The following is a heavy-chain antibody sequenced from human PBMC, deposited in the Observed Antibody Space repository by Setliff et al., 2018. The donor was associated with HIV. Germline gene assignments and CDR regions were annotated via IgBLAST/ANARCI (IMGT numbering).Heavy chain of an antibody. D-gene: IGHD2-15*01. CDR3: ASRGYCSGGCCFIYYYYYGMDV. CDR1: GGSISSSSYY. CDR2: IYYSGST. Sequence: SETLSLTCTVSGGSISSSSYYWGWIRQPPGKGLEWIGSIYYSGSTYYNPSLKSRVTISVDTSKNQFSLKLSSVTAADTAVYYCASRGYCSGGCCFIYYYYYGMDVWGQGTTVTVSS. J-gene: IGHJ6*02. V-gene: IGHV4-39*01.